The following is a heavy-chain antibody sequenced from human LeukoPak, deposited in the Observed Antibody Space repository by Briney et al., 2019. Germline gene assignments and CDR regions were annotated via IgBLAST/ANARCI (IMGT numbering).Heavy chain of an antibody. Sequence: GGSLRLSCAASGFTFSSSWMHWVRQVPGKGLVWVSRISSDGITTNYADSVKGRFTISRDNAKNTVYLQMNSLRAEDTAVYYCARMEVAWGPGTIVAVSS. J-gene: IGHJ3*01. D-gene: IGHD3-3*01. CDR2: ISSDGITT. CDR3: ARMEVA. V-gene: IGHV3-74*01. CDR1: GFTFSSSW.